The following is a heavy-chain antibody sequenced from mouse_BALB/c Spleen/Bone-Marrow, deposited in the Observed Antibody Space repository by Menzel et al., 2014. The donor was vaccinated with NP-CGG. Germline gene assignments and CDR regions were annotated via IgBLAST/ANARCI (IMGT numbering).Heavy chain of an antibody. CDR2: IRNKANGYTI. CDR3: AGDGYDGGGRRYYY. Sequence: DVQLVESGGGLVQPGGSLSLSCATSGFTFTDYYMNWVRQPPGKALEWLGFIRNKANGYTIEYSASVKGRFTITRDNSQSILYLHMNTLRADDSATYYCAGDGYDGGGRRYYYWGQGTTLTVSS. CDR1: GFTFTDYY. D-gene: IGHD2-2*01. J-gene: IGHJ2*01. V-gene: IGHV7-3*02.